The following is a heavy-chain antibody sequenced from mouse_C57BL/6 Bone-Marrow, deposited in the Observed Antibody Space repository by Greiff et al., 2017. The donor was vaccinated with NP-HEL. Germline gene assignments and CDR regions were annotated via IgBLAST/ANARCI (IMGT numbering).Heavy chain of an antibody. CDR3: TTRRVTTVEEY. D-gene: IGHD2-2*01. CDR1: GFNIKDDY. V-gene: IGHV14-4*01. Sequence: VQLQQSGAELVRPGASVKLSCTASGFNIKDDYMHWVKQRPEQGLEWIGWIDPENGDTEYASKFQGKATITADTSSNTAYLQLSSLTSEDTAVYYCTTRRVTTVEEYWGQGTTLTVSS. J-gene: IGHJ2*01. CDR2: IDPENGDT.